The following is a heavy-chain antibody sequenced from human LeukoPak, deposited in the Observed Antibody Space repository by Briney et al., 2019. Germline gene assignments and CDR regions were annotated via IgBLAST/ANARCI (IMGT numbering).Heavy chain of an antibody. CDR1: GFTFSDAW. V-gene: IGHV3-15*01. CDR2: IKSKTDGGTT. J-gene: IGHJ3*01. CDR3: AKDLHGNGWRTHAFDV. D-gene: IGHD6-19*01. Sequence: GGSLRLSCAASGFTFSDAWMSWVRQAPGKGLEWVGRIKSKTDGGTTDYAAPVKGRFTISRDDSKNTLYLQLNSLRVEDTGSYYCAKDLHGNGWRTHAFDVWGQGTMVTVSP.